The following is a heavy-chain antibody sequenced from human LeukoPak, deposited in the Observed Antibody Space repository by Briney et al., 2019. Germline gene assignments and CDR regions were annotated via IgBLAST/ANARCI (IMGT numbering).Heavy chain of an antibody. CDR3: ARGGRRITIFGVVMVWFDP. CDR2: INHSGST. Sequence: SETLSLTCAVYGGSFSGYYWSWIRQPPGKGLEWIGEINHSGSTNYNPSPKSRVTISVDTSKNQFSLKLSSVTAADTAVYYCARGGRRITIFGVVMVWFDPWGQGTLVTVSS. J-gene: IGHJ5*02. D-gene: IGHD3-3*01. CDR1: GGSFSGYY. V-gene: IGHV4-34*01.